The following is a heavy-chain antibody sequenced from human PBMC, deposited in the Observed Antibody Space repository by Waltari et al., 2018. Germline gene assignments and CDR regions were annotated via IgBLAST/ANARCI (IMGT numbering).Heavy chain of an antibody. J-gene: IGHJ4*02. D-gene: IGHD4-17*01. V-gene: IGHV4-59*01. CDR2: IYYSGST. Sequence: QVQLQESGPGLVKPSETLSLTCTVSGGSISSYYWSWIRQPPGKGLEWIGYIYYSGSTNYNPSLKSRVTISVDTSKNQFSLKLSSVTAADTAVYYCARSQTNWGQGTLVTVSS. CDR1: GGSISSYY. CDR3: ARSQTN.